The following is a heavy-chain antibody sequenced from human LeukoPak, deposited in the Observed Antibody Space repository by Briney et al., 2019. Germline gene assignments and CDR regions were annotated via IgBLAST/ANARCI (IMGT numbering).Heavy chain of an antibody. V-gene: IGHV1-2*02. J-gene: IGHJ4*02. CDR3: ARANFLYCSSSTCLFDY. CDR1: GYTFTDYY. CDR2: INPNDGDT. Sequence: GASVKVSCKASGYTFTDYYMHWVRQVPGQGFEWMGWINPNDGDTNYAQKFQGRVIMTRDTSISTAHMEVSRLRSDDTAVYYCARANFLYCSSSTCLFDYWGQGTLVTVSS. D-gene: IGHD2-2*01.